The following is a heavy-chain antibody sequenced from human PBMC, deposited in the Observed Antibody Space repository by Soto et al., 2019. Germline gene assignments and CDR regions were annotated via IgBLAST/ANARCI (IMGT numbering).Heavy chain of an antibody. Sequence: QVQLQESGPGLVKPSGTLSLTCAVSGGSISSSNWWSWVRQPPGKGLEWIGEIYHSGSTNYNPSLTIRVTISVAKSKNQFSLKLSSVTAADTAVYYCARRGYCTTGVCYYGMDVWGQGTTVTVSS. CDR1: GGSISSSNW. CDR3: ARRGYCTTGVCYYGMDV. V-gene: IGHV4-4*02. J-gene: IGHJ6*02. CDR2: IYHSGST. D-gene: IGHD2-8*01.